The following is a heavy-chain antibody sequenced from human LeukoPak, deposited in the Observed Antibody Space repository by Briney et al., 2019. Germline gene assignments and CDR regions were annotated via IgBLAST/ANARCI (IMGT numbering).Heavy chain of an antibody. D-gene: IGHD5-24*01. CDR3: AREMATINSDAFDI. V-gene: IGHV3-66*01. Sequence: GGSLRLSCAASGFTVSSNYMSWVRQAPGKGLEWVSVIYSGGSKYYADSVKGRFTISREDSKNTLYLQMNSLRAEDTAVYYCAREMATINSDAFDIWGQGTMVTVSS. J-gene: IGHJ3*02. CDR2: IYSGGSK. CDR1: GFTVSSNY.